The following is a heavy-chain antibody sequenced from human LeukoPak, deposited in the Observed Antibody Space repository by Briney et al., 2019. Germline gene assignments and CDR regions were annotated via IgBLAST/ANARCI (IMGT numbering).Heavy chain of an antibody. D-gene: IGHD2-15*01. J-gene: IGHJ4*02. CDR1: GFTFDDNT. V-gene: IGHV3-43*01. Sequence: GGSLRLSCAASGFTFDDNTMHWVRQVPGKGLEWVSLISWDGGDTYYADSVKGRFTISRDNSKNSLYLQMNSLRAEDTAVYYCARGRSPFDYWGQGTLVTVSS. CDR2: ISWDGGDT. CDR3: ARGRSPFDY.